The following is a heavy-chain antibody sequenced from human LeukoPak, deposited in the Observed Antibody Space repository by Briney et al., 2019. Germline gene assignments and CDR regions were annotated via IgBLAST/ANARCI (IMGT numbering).Heavy chain of an antibody. CDR2: INQDGSEK. D-gene: IGHD4-17*01. V-gene: IGHV3-7*01. CDR3: ARDDYGDPIDY. CDR1: GFTFSNYA. J-gene: IGHJ4*02. Sequence: GGSLRLSCVTSGFTFSNYAMSWVRQAPGKGLEWVANINQDGSEKYYVDSVKGRFTISRDNAKNSLYLQMNSLRAEDTAVYYCARDDYGDPIDYWGQGTLVTVSS.